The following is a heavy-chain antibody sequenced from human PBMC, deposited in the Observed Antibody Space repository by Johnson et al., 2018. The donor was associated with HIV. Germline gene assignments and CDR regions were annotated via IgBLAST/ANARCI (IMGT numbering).Heavy chain of an antibody. CDR2: INWNGGST. V-gene: IGHV3-20*01. D-gene: IGHD6-6*01. Sequence: VQLVESGGGVVRPGGSLRLSCAASGFTFDDYGMSWVRQAPGKGLEWVSGINWNGGSTAYGASVKGRFTISRYNAMDSLYLQMNSLRAEDTALYVCARDGRGEQLVDQGDAFDIWGQGTMVTVSS. CDR1: GFTFDDYG. CDR3: ARDGRGEQLVDQGDAFDI. J-gene: IGHJ3*02.